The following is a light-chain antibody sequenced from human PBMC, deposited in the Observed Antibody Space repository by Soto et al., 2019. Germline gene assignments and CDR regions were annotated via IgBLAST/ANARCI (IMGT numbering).Light chain of an antibody. V-gene: IGLV1-40*01. CDR1: SSNIGAGYD. CDR3: QSYDSSLSGSEV. J-gene: IGLJ1*01. CDR2: GNS. Sequence: QHVLTQPPSVSGAPGQRVTISWTGSSSNIGAGYDVHWYQQLPGTAPKLLIYGNSNRPSGVPDRFSGSKSGTSASLAITGLQAEDEADYYCQSYDSSLSGSEVFGTGTKVTVL.